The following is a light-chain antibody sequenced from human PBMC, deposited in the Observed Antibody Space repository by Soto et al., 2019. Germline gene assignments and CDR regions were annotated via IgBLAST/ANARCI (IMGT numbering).Light chain of an antibody. CDR2: LTS. J-gene: IGKJ2*01. Sequence: DIQMTQSPSSLSASVGDRVTITCRASQTINTFLNWYQQRPGEAPKLLIYLTSNLHTGVPSRFSGSGSGTDFTLTISSLQPEDFATYHCQQTSSVPRTFGQGTKLEIK. V-gene: IGKV1-39*01. CDR3: QQTSSVPRT. CDR1: QTINTF.